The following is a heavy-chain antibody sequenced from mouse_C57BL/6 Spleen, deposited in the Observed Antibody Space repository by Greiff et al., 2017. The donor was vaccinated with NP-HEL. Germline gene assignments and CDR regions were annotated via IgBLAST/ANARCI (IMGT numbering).Heavy chain of an antibody. CDR2: ISSGGSYT. Sequence: EVHLVESGGDLVKPGGSLKLSCAASGFTFSSYGMSWVRQTPDKRLEWVATISSGGSYTYYPDSVKGRFTISRDNAKNTLYLQMSSLKSEDTAMYYCARNPYYYGSSYPDYWGQGTTLTVSS. CDR1: GFTFSSYG. J-gene: IGHJ2*01. D-gene: IGHD1-1*01. CDR3: ARNPYYYGSSYPDY. V-gene: IGHV5-6*01.